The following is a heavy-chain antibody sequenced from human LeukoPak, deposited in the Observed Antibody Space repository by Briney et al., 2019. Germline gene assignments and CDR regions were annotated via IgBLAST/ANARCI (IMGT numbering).Heavy chain of an antibody. D-gene: IGHD3-10*01. CDR2: INHSGST. J-gene: IGHJ4*02. V-gene: IGHV4-34*01. Sequence: KASETLSLTCAVYGGSFSGYYWSWIRQPPGKGLEWIGEINHSGSTNYNPSLKSRVTISVDTSKNQFSLKLSSVTAADTAVYYCARGRYYGSGSYDYWGRGTLVTVSS. CDR1: GGSFSGYY. CDR3: ARGRYYGSGSYDY.